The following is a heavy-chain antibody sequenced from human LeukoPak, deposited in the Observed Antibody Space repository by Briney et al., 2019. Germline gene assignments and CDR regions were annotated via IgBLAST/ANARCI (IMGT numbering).Heavy chain of an antibody. Sequence: SQTLSLTCTVSGGSISSGGYYWSWIRQPPGKGLEWIGYIYYSGSTYYNPSLKSRVTISVDTSKNQFSLKLSSVTAADTAVYYCARDFAGWFDPWGQGTMLTVSS. CDR1: GGSISSGGYY. J-gene: IGHJ5*02. V-gene: IGHV4-31*03. CDR3: ARDFAGWFDP. CDR2: IYYSGST.